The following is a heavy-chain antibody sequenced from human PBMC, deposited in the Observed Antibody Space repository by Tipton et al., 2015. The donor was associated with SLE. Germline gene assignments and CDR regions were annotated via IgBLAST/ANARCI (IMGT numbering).Heavy chain of an antibody. Sequence: LRLSCTVSGGSISSHYWSWIRQPPGKGLEWIGTIYHSGSTYYNPSLKSRVTISVDTSKNQFSLKLSSVTAADTAVYYCARPSYSSGWYQYFQHWGQGTLVTVSS. D-gene: IGHD6-19*01. CDR1: GGSISSHY. J-gene: IGHJ1*01. CDR3: ARPSYSSGWYQYFQH. CDR2: IYHSGST. V-gene: IGHV4-59*11.